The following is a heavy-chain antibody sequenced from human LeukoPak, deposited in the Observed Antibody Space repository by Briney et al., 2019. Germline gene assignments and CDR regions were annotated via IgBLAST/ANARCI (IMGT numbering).Heavy chain of an antibody. Sequence: SQTLSLTCTVSGGSISSGDYYWSWIRQPPGKGLEWIGYIYYSGSTNYNPSLKSRVTISVDTSKNQFSLKLSSVTAADTAVYYCARGRRGYCSSTSCSHFDYWGQGTLVTVSS. V-gene: IGHV4-30-4*01. CDR3: ARGRRGYCSSTSCSHFDY. D-gene: IGHD2-2*01. CDR1: GGSISSGDYY. J-gene: IGHJ4*02. CDR2: IYYSGST.